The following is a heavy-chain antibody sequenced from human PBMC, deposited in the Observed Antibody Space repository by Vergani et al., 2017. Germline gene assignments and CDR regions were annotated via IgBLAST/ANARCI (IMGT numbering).Heavy chain of an antibody. D-gene: IGHD3-10*01. J-gene: IGHJ1*01. CDR3: ARERPRITMVSGYFQH. V-gene: IGHV3-30-3*01. Sequence: QVQLVESGGGVVQPGRSLRLSCAASGFTFSSYAMHWVRQAPGKGLEWVAVISYDGSNKYYADSVKGRFTISRDNSKNTLYLQMNSLRAEDTAVYYCARERPRITMVSGYFQHWGQGTLVTVSS. CDR2: ISYDGSNK. CDR1: GFTFSSYA.